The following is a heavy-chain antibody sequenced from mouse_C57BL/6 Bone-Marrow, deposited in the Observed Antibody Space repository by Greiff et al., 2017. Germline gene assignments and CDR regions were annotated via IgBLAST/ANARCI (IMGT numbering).Heavy chain of an antibody. J-gene: IGHJ4*01. V-gene: IGHV5-15*01. CDR2: ISNLACSI. Sequence: EVKLMESGGGLVQPGGSLKLSCAASGFTFSDYGMAWVRQAPRKGPEWVAFISNLACSIYYADTVTGRFTLSRENAKNTLYLEMSSLRSEDTAMFYCARTMDYWGQGTSVTVSS. CDR1: GFTFSDYG. CDR3: ARTMDY.